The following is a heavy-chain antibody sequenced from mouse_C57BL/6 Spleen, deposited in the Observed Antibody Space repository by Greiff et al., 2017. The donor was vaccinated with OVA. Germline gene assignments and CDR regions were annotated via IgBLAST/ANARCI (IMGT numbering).Heavy chain of an antibody. CDR1: GFTFSDAW. V-gene: IGHV6-6*01. CDR2: IRNKANNHAT. Sequence: EVQLQQSGGGLVQPGGSMKLSCAASGFTFSDAWMDWVRQSPEKGLEWVAEIRNKANNHATYYAESVRGRFTISRDDSKSSVYLQMNSLRAEDTGIYYCTRAHYYGSSYEGDYWGQGTTLTVSS. J-gene: IGHJ2*01. D-gene: IGHD1-1*01. CDR3: TRAHYYGSSYEGDY.